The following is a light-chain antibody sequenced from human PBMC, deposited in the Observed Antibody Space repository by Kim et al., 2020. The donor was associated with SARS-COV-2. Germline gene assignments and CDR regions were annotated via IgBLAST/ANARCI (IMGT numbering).Light chain of an antibody. CDR1: QSVSSY. J-gene: IGKJ4*01. V-gene: IGKV3-11*01. Sequence: VSPGERATLSCRASQSVSSYLAWYQQKPGQPPRLLIFDTSNRATGIPARFSGSGSGTDFTLTISSLESEDFAVYYCQQRRSWPLTFGGGTKVDIK. CDR3: QQRRSWPLT. CDR2: DTS.